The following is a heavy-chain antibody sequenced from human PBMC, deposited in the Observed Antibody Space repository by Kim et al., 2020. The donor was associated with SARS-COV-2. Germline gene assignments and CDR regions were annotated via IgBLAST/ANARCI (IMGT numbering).Heavy chain of an antibody. D-gene: IGHD3-3*01. J-gene: IGHJ4*02. Sequence: GGSLRLSCAASGFTLSSYAMSWVRQAPGKGLEWVSVIYSGGSSTYYADSVKARFTISRDNSKNTLYLQMNSLRAEDTAVYYCAKVAEVWSYFDYWGQGTLVAASS. CDR3: AKVAEVWSYFDY. V-gene: IGHV3-23*03. CDR1: GFTLSSYA. CDR2: IYSGGSST.